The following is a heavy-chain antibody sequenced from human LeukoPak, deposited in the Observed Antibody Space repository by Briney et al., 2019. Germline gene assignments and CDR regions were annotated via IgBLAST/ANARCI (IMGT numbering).Heavy chain of an antibody. CDR3: VSPRGFSYGYFDY. V-gene: IGHV4-39*01. J-gene: IGHJ4*02. CDR1: GDSISSYY. Sequence: PSETLSLTCTVSGDSISSYYWSWIRQPPGKGLEWIGSIYYSKNTYYNPSLKSRVTISADTSKNQFSLTLGSVSATDTAVYYCVSPRGFSYGYFDYWGQGTLVTVSS. CDR2: IYYSKNT. D-gene: IGHD5-18*01.